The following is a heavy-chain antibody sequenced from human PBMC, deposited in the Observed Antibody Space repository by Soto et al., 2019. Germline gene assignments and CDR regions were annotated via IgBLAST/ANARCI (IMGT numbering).Heavy chain of an antibody. CDR3: ARVAVAGAYYFDY. CDR1: GFTFSSYG. J-gene: IGHJ4*02. Sequence: GGSLRLSCAASGFTFSSYGMHWVRQAPGKGLEWVAVIWYDGSNKYYADSVKGRFTISRDNSKNTLYLQMNSLRAEDTAVYYCARVAVAGAYYFDYWGRGTLVTVSS. D-gene: IGHD6-19*01. CDR2: IWYDGSNK. V-gene: IGHV3-33*01.